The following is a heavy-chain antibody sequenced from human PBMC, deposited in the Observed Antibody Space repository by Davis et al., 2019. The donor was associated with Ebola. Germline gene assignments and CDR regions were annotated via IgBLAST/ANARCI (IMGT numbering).Heavy chain of an antibody. CDR3: ARDLGVEYCANGVCPGL. J-gene: IGHJ4*02. V-gene: IGHV1-69*13. CDR2: IIPVFGTA. D-gene: IGHD2-8*01. Sequence: SVKVSCKASGDTFSNYAFNWVRQAPGQGLEWMGGIIPVFGTASYALKFLGRVTITADASASIAYLELSSLGSEDTAVYYCARDLGVEYCANGVCPGLWGQGTLVTVSS. CDR1: GDTFSNYA.